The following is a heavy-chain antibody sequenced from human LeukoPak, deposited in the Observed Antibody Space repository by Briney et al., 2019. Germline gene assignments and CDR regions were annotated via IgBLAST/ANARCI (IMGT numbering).Heavy chain of an antibody. CDR2: ISYDGSNK. D-gene: IGHD6-6*01. Sequence: PGGSLRLSCAASGFTFSSYGMHWVRQAPGKGLEGVAVISYDGSNKYYADSVKGRFTISRDNSKNTLYLQMNSLRAEDTAVYYCARVRRSLIAARLEYYFDYWGQGTLVTVSS. V-gene: IGHV3-30*12. CDR1: GFTFSSYG. CDR3: ARVRRSLIAARLEYYFDY. J-gene: IGHJ4*02.